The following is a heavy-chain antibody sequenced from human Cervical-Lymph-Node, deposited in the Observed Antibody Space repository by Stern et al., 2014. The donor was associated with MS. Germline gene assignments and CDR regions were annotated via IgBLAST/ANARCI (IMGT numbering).Heavy chain of an antibody. V-gene: IGHV1-18*01. CDR3: ARTRYSSTIDYYYYGMDV. Sequence: QVQLVQSGAEVRKPGDAVKVSCKASGYTFTRYGVAWVRQAPGQGLEWMGWLSEHNDNTNYAHQVQGRVTLTTDASTSTAYMELRSLRSDDTAVYYCARTRYSSTIDYYYYGMDVWGQGTAVTVSS. J-gene: IGHJ6*02. CDR1: GYTFTRYG. D-gene: IGHD6-19*01. CDR2: LSEHNDNT.